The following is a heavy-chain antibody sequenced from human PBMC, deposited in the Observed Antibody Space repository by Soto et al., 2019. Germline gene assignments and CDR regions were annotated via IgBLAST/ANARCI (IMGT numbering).Heavy chain of an antibody. D-gene: IGHD3-22*01. CDR1: GGSFSGYY. J-gene: IGHJ6*02. CDR3: SRGIYSYAASCYYPRIPTSYYYCMDF. Sequence: LSLTGAVYGGSFSGYYWSWIRQPPGNGLEWSGEINHSGSTNYNPSLKRRVTISVDTSKNQSCLNLSSVTAENTSVYYYSRGIYSYAASCYYPRIPTSYYYCMDFWGQGTMVTVSS. V-gene: IGHV4-34*01. CDR2: INHSGST.